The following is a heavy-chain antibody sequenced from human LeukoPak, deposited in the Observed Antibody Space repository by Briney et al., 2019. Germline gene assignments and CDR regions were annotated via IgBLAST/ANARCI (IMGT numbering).Heavy chain of an antibody. CDR3: ARAGGRSWFDP. J-gene: IGHJ5*02. Sequence: ASVKVSCKASGYSFTDKYMHWVRQAPGQGPEWMGRINPKSGGTNYAQKFQGRVTMTTDTSMSTAYMELSRLTSDDTAVYYCARAGGRSWFDPWGQGTLVTVSS. V-gene: IGHV1-2*02. CDR1: GYSFTDKY. CDR2: INPKSGGT.